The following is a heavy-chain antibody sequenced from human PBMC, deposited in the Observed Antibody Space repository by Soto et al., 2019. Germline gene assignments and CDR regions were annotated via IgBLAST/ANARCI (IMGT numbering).Heavy chain of an antibody. D-gene: IGHD3-9*01. J-gene: IGHJ6*03. V-gene: IGHV3-15*01. CDR2: IKSKTDGGTT. CDR3: TTDSNVLRYFDWSNPIGYYYYMDV. Sequence: GGSLRLSCAASGFTFSNARMSWVRQAPGKGLEWVGRIKSKTDGGTTDYAAPVKGRFTISRDDSKNTLYLQMNSLKTEDTAVYYCTTDSNVLRYFDWSNPIGYYYYMDVWGKGTTVTVSS. CDR1: GFTFSNAR.